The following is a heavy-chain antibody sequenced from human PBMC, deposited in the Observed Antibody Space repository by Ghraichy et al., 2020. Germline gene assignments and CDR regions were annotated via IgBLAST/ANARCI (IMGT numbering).Heavy chain of an antibody. J-gene: IGHJ4*02. CDR3: ARDLFGSWTIDY. CDR1: GFTFNSHA. V-gene: IGHV3-30-3*01. CDR2: ISHHGSDI. D-gene: IGHD6-13*01. Sequence: GGSLRLSCTAFGFTFNSHAMHWVRQAPSKGLEWVAAISHHGSDIYYADSVKGRFTISRDDSKNTLYLQMTGLRVEDTAVYYCARDLFGSWTIDYWGQGTPVTVSS.